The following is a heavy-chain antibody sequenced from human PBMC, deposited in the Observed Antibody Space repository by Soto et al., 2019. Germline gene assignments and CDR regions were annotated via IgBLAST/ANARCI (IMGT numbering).Heavy chain of an antibody. V-gene: IGHV3-7*01. Sequence: PAWSMRLSCAASGLTLSIYWMGWVRQAPGKGLEWVANIKQDGSEKYYVDSVKGRFTISRDNAKNSLYLQMNSLRAEDTAVYYCARSVDFDYWGQGTLVTVSS. J-gene: IGHJ4*02. CDR2: IKQDGSEK. CDR3: ARSVDFDY. CDR1: GLTLSIYW.